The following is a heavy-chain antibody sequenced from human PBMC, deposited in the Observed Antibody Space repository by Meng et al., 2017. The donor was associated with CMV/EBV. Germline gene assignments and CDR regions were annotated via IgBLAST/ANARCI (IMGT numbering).Heavy chain of an antibody. CDR2: IYYSGST. CDR1: GGSISSYY. V-gene: IGHV4-59*01. Sequence: SETLSLTCTVSGGSISSYYWSWIRQPPGKGLEWIGYIYYSGSTNYNPSLKSRVTISVDTSKNQFSLKLSSVTAADTAVYYCARSRGNNCGGDCYDFDHWGQGTLVTVSS. D-gene: IGHD2-21*01. J-gene: IGHJ4*02. CDR3: ARSRGNNCGGDCYDFDH.